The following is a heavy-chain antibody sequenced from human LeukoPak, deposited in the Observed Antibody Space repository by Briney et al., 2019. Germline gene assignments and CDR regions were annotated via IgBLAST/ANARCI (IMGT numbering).Heavy chain of an antibody. J-gene: IGHJ6*03. CDR3: ARANFLYYYYYYMDV. Sequence: SETLSLTCTVSGGSISSSSYYWGWIRQPPGKGLEWIGSIYYSGSTYYNPSLKSRVTISVDTSKNQFSLKLSSVTAADTAVYYCARANFLYYYYYYMDVWGKGTTVTVSS. D-gene: IGHD1-1*01. V-gene: IGHV4-39*01. CDR1: GGSISSSSYY. CDR2: IYYSGST.